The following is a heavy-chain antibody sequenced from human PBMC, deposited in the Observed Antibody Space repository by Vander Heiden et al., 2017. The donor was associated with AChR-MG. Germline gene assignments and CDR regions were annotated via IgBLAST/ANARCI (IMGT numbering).Heavy chain of an antibody. CDR2: INAGNGNT. Sequence: PSGGALEKPGASAKVSCKASGYTFTSYAMHWVRQAPGQRLEWMGWINAGNGNTKYSQKFQGRVTITRDTSASTAYMELSSLRSEDTAVYYCARRMVRGVIIGGFDYWGQGTLVTVSS. V-gene: IGHV1-3*01. J-gene: IGHJ4*02. CDR1: GYTFTSYA. D-gene: IGHD3-10*01. CDR3: ARRMVRGVIIGGFDY.